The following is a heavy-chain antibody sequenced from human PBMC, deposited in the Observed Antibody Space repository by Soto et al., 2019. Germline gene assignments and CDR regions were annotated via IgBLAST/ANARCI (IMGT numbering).Heavy chain of an antibody. CDR1: GGSISSGGYS. D-gene: IGHD1-26*01. CDR2: IYHSGST. V-gene: IGHV4-30-2*01. Sequence: QLQLQESGSGLVKPSQTLSLTCAVSGGSISSGGYSWSWIRQPSGKGLECIGYIYHSGSTYYNPSLKSRVTISVDRSKNQFSLKLSSVTAADTAVYYCASRPSGSGFDPWGQGTLVTVSS. CDR3: ASRPSGSGFDP. J-gene: IGHJ5*02.